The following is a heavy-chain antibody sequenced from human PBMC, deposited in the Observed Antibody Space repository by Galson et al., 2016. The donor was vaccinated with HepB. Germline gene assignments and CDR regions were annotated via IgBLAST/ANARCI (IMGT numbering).Heavy chain of an antibody. Sequence: SVKVSCKASGYTFTNHAMHWVRQAPGQSLEWMGWINTGNGNTKYSQKFQDRVTITRDTSASTGYMELSNLRSEDTAVYFCARLSTSGTYFGYWGQGVLVTVSS. V-gene: IGHV1-3*04. CDR1: GYTFTNHA. D-gene: IGHD1-26*01. CDR3: ARLSTSGTYFGY. J-gene: IGHJ4*02. CDR2: INTGNGNT.